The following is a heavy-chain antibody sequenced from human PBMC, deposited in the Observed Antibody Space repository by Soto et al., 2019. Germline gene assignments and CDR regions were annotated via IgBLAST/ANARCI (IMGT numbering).Heavy chain of an antibody. CDR1: GGSISSGGYY. CDR2: IYYSGST. J-gene: IGHJ6*02. D-gene: IGHD3-10*01. Sequence: SETLSLTCTVSGGSISSGGYYWSWIRQHPGKGLEWIGYIYYSGSTYYNPSLKSRVTISVDTSKNQFSLKLSSVTAADTAVYYCARDRITMVRGVIKGYYYYGIDGWAQGTTVTVSS. V-gene: IGHV4-31*03. CDR3: ARDRITMVRGVIKGYYYYGIDG.